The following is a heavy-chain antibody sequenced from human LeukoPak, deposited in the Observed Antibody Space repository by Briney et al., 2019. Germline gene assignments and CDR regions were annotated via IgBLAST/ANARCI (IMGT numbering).Heavy chain of an antibody. CDR1: GGSISSGGYY. D-gene: IGHD3-22*01. CDR2: IYYSGST. CDR3: ARDKVDKLDSSGVFDY. Sequence: SQTLSLTCTVSGGSISSGGYYWSWIRQHPGKGLEWIGYIYYSGSTYYNPSLKGRVTISVDTSKNQFSLKLSSVTAADTAVYYCARDKVDKLDSSGVFDYWGQGTLVTVSS. J-gene: IGHJ4*02. V-gene: IGHV4-31*03.